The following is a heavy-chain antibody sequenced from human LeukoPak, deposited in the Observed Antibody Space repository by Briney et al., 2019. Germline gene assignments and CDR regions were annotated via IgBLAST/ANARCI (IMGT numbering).Heavy chain of an antibody. D-gene: IGHD5-12*01. V-gene: IGHV3-48*03. J-gene: IGHJ4*02. CDR3: ARDFGIVDNRFDY. CDR1: GFPFSSFE. Sequence: GGSLRLSCAASGFPFSSFEMNWVRRAPGQGLEWVAYISSSGGTTYYDDSVKGRFTISRDNAKNLVYLQMNSLRVEDTAVYYCARDFGIVDNRFDYWGQGALVTVSS. CDR2: ISSSGGTT.